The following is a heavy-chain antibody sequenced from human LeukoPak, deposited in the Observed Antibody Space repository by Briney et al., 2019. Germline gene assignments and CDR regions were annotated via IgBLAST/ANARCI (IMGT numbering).Heavy chain of an antibody. CDR3: ARVPVLGSSPYFDY. Sequence: ASVKVSCKASGYTFTSYDINWVRQATGQGLEWMGWMNPNSGNTGYAQKFQGRVTITRNTSISTAYMELSSLRSEDTAVYYCARVPVLGSSPYFDYWGQGTLVTVSS. D-gene: IGHD6-6*01. J-gene: IGHJ4*02. V-gene: IGHV1-8*03. CDR2: MNPNSGNT. CDR1: GYTFTSYD.